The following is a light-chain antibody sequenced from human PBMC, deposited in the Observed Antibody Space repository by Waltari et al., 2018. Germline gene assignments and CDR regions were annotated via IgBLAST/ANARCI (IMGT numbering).Light chain of an antibody. V-gene: IGLV2-8*01. CDR2: EVT. CDR1: SSDVGAYNY. J-gene: IGLJ2*01. Sequence: QSALTQPPSASGSPGQSVTIPCPGTSSDVGAYNYVSWYHQHPGKAPKLMIYEVTKRPSGVPDRFSGSKSGNTASLTVSGLQAEDEADYYCSSYAGSDTVVFGGGTKLTVL. CDR3: SSYAGSDTVV.